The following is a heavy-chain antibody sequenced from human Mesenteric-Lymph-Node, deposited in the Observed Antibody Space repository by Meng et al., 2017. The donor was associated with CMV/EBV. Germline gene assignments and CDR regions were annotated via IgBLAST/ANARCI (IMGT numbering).Heavy chain of an antibody. CDR3: TREVYSSSWYDY. Sequence: GGSLRLSCTASGFTFGDYAMSWVRQAPGKGLEWVGFIRSKAYGGTTEYAASVKGRFTISRDDSKSIAYLQMNSLKTEDTAVYYCTREVYSSSWYDYWGQGTLVTVSS. V-gene: IGHV3-49*04. J-gene: IGHJ4*02. CDR1: GFTFGDYA. CDR2: IRSKAYGGTT. D-gene: IGHD6-13*01.